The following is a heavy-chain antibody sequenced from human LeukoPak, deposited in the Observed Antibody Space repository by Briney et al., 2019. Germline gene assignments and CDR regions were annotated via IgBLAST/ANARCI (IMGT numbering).Heavy chain of an antibody. CDR2: IIPIFGTA. J-gene: IGHJ6*03. V-gene: IGHV1-69*13. Sequence: SVKVSCKASGGTFSSYAISWVRQAPGQGLEWMGGIIPIFGTANYAQKFQGRVTITADESTSTAYMGLSSLRSEDTAVYYCAREIWFGEKDYYYYYMDVWGKGTTVTISS. CDR1: GGTFSSYA. CDR3: AREIWFGEKDYYYYYMDV. D-gene: IGHD3-10*01.